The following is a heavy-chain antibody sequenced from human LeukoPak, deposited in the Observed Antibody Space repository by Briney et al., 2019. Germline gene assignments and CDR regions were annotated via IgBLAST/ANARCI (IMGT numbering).Heavy chain of an antibody. V-gene: IGHV1-69*01. CDR2: IIPIFGTA. J-gene: IGHJ3*02. CDR1: GGTFSSYA. Sequence: ASVKVSCKASGGTFSSYAISWVRQAPGQGLEWMGGIIPIFGTANHAQKFQGRVTITADESTSTAYMELSSLRSEDAAVYYCATRKTRAFDIWGQGTMVTVSS. CDR3: ATRKTRAFDI.